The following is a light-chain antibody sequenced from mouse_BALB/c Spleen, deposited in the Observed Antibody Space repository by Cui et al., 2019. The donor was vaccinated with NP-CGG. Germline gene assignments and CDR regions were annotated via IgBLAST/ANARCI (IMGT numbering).Light chain of an antibody. Sequence: QAFVTHESALTTSPGETVTLTCRSSTGAVTINNYANWVQEKPDHLFTGLIGGTNNRPPGVPARFSGSLIGDKAALTITGAQTEDEAIYFCALWYSNHWVFGGGTKLTVL. CDR3: ALWYSNHWV. V-gene: IGLV1*01. CDR1: TGAVTINNY. CDR2: GTN. J-gene: IGLJ1*01.